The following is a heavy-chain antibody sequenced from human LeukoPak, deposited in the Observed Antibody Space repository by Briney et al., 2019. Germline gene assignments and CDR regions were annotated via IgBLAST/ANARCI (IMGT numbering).Heavy chain of an antibody. Sequence: GESLKISCKGSGYSFTSYWIGWVRQMPGKGLEWMGIIYPGDSDTRYSPSFQGQVTISADKSISTAYLQWSSLQASDTAMYYCARGYCSGGRCYSDAFDIWGQGTMVTVSS. J-gene: IGHJ3*02. CDR2: IYPGDSDT. CDR3: ARGYCSGGRCYSDAFDI. V-gene: IGHV5-51*01. CDR1: GYSFTSYW. D-gene: IGHD2-15*01.